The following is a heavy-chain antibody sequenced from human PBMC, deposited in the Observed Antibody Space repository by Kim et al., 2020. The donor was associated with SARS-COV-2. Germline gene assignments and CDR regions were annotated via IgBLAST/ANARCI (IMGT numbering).Heavy chain of an antibody. J-gene: IGHJ3*02. CDR3: ARDLDTTMGDAFDI. D-gene: IGHD5-18*01. Sequence: CNPSRKSRVTISVDTSKNQFSLKLTSVSAADTAMYYCARDLDTTMGDAFDIWGQGTMVTVSS. V-gene: IGHV4-4*07.